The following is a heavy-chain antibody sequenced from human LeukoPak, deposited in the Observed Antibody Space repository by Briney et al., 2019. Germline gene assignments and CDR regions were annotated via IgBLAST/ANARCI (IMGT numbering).Heavy chain of an antibody. J-gene: IGHJ4*02. CDR1: GGTFRDFA. V-gene: IGHV1-69*05. D-gene: IGHD3-10*01. CDR3: ASDIYGSQPSDY. Sequence: SVKVPCKASGGTFRDFAVSWVRQAPGQGLEWMGGIVPIFDTPNYAQRFEDRVTITTDEATNTAYMELTGLRSEDTAVYYCASDIYGSQPSDYWGQGTLVIVSS. CDR2: IVPIFDTP.